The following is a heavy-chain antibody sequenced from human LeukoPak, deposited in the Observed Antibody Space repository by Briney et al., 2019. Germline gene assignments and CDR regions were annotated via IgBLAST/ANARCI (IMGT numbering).Heavy chain of an antibody. CDR1: GSSFTSYW. CDR2: IYPGDSDT. J-gene: IGHJ4*02. D-gene: IGHD6-13*01. CDR3: ARVADPGIAAAGISPSDY. V-gene: IGHV5-51*01. Sequence: GASLKISCKGSGSSFTSYWIGWVRPMPGKGLEWMGIIYPGDSDTRYSPSFQGQVTISADKSISTAYLQWSSLKASDTAMYYCARVADPGIAAAGISPSDYGGQGTLVTVSA.